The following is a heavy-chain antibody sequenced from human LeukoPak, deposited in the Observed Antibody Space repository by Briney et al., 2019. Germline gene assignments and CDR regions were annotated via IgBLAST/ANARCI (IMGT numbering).Heavy chain of an antibody. CDR1: GFTFSNAW. D-gene: IGHD1-1*01. J-gene: IGHJ4*02. CDR2: IKGKSDGETT. Sequence: GGSLRLSCAASGFTFSNAWMSWVRQAPGKGLEWVGRIKGKSDGETTDYAAPVKGRFTISRYESKNTLYLQMNSPKTEDTAVYYCTTDSWNPFDYWGQGTLVTVSS. V-gene: IGHV3-15*01. CDR3: TTDSWNPFDY.